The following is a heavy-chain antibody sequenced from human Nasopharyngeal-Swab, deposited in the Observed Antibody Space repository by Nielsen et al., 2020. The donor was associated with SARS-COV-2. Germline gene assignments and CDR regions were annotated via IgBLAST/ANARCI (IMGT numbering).Heavy chain of an antibody. V-gene: IGHV1-69*01. CDR3: ASSAIWFGEFPFDY. D-gene: IGHD3-10*01. CDR2: IIPIFGTA. J-gene: IGHJ4*02. Sequence: WVRQAPGQGLEWMGGIIPIFGTANYAQKFQGRVTITADESTSTAYMELSSLRSEDTAVYYCASSAIWFGEFPFDYWGQGTQVTVSS.